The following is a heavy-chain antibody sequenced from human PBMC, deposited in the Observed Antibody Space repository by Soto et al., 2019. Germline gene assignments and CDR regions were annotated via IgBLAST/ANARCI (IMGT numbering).Heavy chain of an antibody. CDR2: IYYSGNT. CDR1: GGSISPYY. J-gene: IGHJ6*02. CDR3: ARDWHYYDSSGYPRVYGMDV. D-gene: IGHD3-22*01. V-gene: IGHV4-59*01. Sequence: QVQLQESGPGLVKPSETLSLTCTVSGGSISPYYWSWIRQPPGKGLEWIGYIYYSGNTEYNPSLNSRVTLSVDTSKNQFSLKLSSVTDADTAVYYCARDWHYYDSSGYPRVYGMDVWGQGTTVTVSS.